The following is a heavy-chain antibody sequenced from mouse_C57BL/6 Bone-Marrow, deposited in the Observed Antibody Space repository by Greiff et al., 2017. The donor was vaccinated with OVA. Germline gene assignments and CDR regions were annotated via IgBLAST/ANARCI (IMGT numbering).Heavy chain of an antibody. Sequence: DVMLVESGGGLVQPGESLKLSCESNEYEFPSHDMPWVRKTPEQRLELVAAINRDGGSTNYPDTIESRFTISRDKTTNTPYLQMSSLRAEDTALYYCARHMITTGDYWGQGTTLTVSS. J-gene: IGHJ2*01. CDR2: INRDGGST. D-gene: IGHD2-4*01. CDR3: ARHMITTGDY. CDR1: EYEFPSHD. V-gene: IGHV5-2*01.